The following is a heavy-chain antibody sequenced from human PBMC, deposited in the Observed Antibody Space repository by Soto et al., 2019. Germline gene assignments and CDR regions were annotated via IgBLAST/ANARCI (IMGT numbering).Heavy chain of an antibody. CDR2: TTFRSKWFS. Sequence: QVQLQQSGPGLVKPSQTLSLTCAISGDSVSSNSAAWNWIRQSPSRGLEWLGVTTFRSKWFSDFAVSVKSRISITPDTSTNQFSLHLKSVTPEDTALYYCARTRWQLLTDAYDIWGQGTMVTVSS. CDR1: GDSVSSNSAA. D-gene: IGHD2-15*01. CDR3: ARTRWQLLTDAYDI. V-gene: IGHV6-1*01. J-gene: IGHJ3*02.